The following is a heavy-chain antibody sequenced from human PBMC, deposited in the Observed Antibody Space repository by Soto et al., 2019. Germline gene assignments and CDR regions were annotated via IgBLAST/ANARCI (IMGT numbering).Heavy chain of an antibody. CDR1: GDSISGNNW. CDR3: ARLPYYDTPPVTFDI. D-gene: IGHD3-22*01. Sequence: ETLSLTCAVSGDSISGNNWWSWVRQSPGKGLEWIGEIYHTGKATYNPSLKTRVTMSVDKSKNQFSLKLNSVTAADTAVYYCARLPYYDTPPVTFDIWGQGAMVTVS. V-gene: IGHV4-4*02. CDR2: IYHTGKA. J-gene: IGHJ3*02.